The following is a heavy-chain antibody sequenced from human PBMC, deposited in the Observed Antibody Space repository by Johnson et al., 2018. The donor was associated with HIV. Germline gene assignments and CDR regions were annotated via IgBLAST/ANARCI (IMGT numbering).Heavy chain of an antibody. V-gene: IGHV3-30*14. CDR3: SRGALGDWVDAFDI. Sequence: VQLVESGGGVVQPGKSVRLSCAASGLNFSDYGFHWVRQAPGKGQEWVAVIHSGDKKYYADSVKGRFTISRDNSENTVYLKMNSLRAEDTAEYYCSRGALGDWVDAFDIWGQGTMVTVSS. J-gene: IGHJ3*02. D-gene: IGHD3-16*01. CDR1: GLNFSDYG. CDR2: IHSGDKK.